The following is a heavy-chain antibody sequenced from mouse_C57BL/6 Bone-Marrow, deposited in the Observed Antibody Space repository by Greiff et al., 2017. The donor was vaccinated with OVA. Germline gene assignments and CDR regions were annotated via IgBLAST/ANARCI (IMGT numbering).Heavy chain of an antibody. D-gene: IGHD3-2*02. V-gene: IGHV1-76*01. CDR1: GYTFTDYY. J-gene: IGHJ2*01. CDR3: ARRETDSSGYYFDY. Sequence: VQLQESGAELVRPGASVKLSCKASGYTFTDYYINWVKQRPGQGLEWIARIYPGSGNTYYNEKFKGKATLTAEKSSSTAYMQRSSLTSEDSAVYFCARRETDSSGYYFDYWGQGTTLTVSS. CDR2: IYPGSGNT.